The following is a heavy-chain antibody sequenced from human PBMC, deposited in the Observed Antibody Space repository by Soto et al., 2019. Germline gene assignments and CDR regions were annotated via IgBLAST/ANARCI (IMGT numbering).Heavy chain of an antibody. CDR3: ARLGSGLDY. D-gene: IGHD1-26*01. V-gene: IGHV5-51*01. Sequence: GESLKISCKGSGYSFTSYWIAWVRQMPGKGLEWMGIIYPGDSDTRYSPSFQGQVAISVDKSINTAYLHLSSLKASDTAMFYCARLGSGLDYWGQGTLVTVSS. CDR2: IYPGDSDT. CDR1: GYSFTSYW. J-gene: IGHJ4*02.